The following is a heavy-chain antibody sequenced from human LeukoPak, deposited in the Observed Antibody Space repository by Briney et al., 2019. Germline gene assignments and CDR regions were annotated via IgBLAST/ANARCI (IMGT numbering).Heavy chain of an antibody. CDR2: IYSGGST. CDR3: ARDFRDGYTFSSDY. CDR1: GFAFSSFW. Sequence: GGSLRLSCAASGFAFSSFWMNWVRQAPGKGLEWVSVIYSGGSTYYADSVKGRFTISRDNSKNTLYLQMNSLRAEDTAVYYCARDFRDGYTFSSDYWGQGTLVTVSS. J-gene: IGHJ4*02. V-gene: IGHV3-53*01. D-gene: IGHD5-24*01.